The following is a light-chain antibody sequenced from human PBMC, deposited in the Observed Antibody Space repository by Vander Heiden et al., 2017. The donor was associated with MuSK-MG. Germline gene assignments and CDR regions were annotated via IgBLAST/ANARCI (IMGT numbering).Light chain of an antibody. CDR3: QQFDYLPPFT. CDR2: DSV. Sequence: DIQMTQSPSSLSASVGDSVTITCQASQDIGNNLNWYQQKPGKDPNLLISDSVNVEACVPSRSSGRGSGTDFTFTSSSRQPEDVATYYCQQFDYLPPFTFGPGTKVQI. V-gene: IGKV1-33*01. J-gene: IGKJ3*01. CDR1: QDIGNN.